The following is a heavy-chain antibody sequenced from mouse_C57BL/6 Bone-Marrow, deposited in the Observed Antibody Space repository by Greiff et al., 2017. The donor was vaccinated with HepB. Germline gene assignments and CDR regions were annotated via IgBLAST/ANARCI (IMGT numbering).Heavy chain of an antibody. J-gene: IGHJ4*01. CDR3: ALLGDY. D-gene: IGHD1-1*01. CDR2: IDPSDSYT. Sequence: VQLKQPGAELVKPGASVKLSCKASGYTFTSYWMQWVKQRPGQGLEWIGEIDPSDSYTNYNQKFKGKATLTVDTSSSTAYMQLSSLTSEDSAVYYCALLGDYWGQGTSVTVSS. V-gene: IGHV1-50*01. CDR1: GYTFTSYW.